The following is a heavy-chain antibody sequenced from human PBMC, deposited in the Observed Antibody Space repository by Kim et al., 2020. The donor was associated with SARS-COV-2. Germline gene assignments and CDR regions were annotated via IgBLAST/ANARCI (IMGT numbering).Heavy chain of an antibody. CDR1: GFTFRSYA. Sequence: LSLTCAASGFTFRSYAMSWVRQAPGKGLEWVSVISDSGGGTYFADSVKGRFTISRDNSKNTLYLQMNSLRAEDTAVYYCVKLFSSSWYKGFDPWGQG. V-gene: IGHV3-23*01. CDR3: VKLFSSSWYKGFDP. CDR2: ISDSGGGT. D-gene: IGHD6-13*01. J-gene: IGHJ5*02.